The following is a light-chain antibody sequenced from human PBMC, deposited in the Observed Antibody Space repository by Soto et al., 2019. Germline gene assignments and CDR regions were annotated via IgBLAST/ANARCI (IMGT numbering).Light chain of an antibody. V-gene: IGKV1D-16*01. CDR1: QGLGRW. CDR2: AAS. CDR3: QQYKTYPWT. Sequence: DIHMTQSPPSLSASVGDRVTITCRASQGLGRWLAWYQQRPEKAPKCLIYAASDLQSGVPSRFSGSGSRTEFTLTINNLQPEDFGTYYCQQYKTYPWTFGQGTTVEVK. J-gene: IGKJ1*01.